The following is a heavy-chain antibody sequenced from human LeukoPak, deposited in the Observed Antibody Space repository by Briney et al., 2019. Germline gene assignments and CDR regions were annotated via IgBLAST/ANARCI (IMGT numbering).Heavy chain of an antibody. CDR1: GFTFDDYA. CDR3: ARAAHGAARDY. Sequence: PGGSLRLSCAASGFTFDDYAMHWVRQAPGKGLEWVSGISWNSRSIGYADSVKGRFTISRDNAKDSLYLQMNSLRVEDTAVYYCARAAHGAARDYWGQGTLVTVSS. J-gene: IGHJ4*02. CDR2: ISWNSRSI. D-gene: IGHD6-13*01. V-gene: IGHV3-9*01.